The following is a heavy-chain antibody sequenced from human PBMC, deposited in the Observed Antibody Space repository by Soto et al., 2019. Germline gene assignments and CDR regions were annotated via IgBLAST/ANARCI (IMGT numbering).Heavy chain of an antibody. D-gene: IGHD3-22*01. CDR3: AAEWEYYYDSSGYPWAFDI. CDR1: GFTFSRSA. Sequence: SVKVSCKTSGFTFSRSAVQWVRQARGQRLEWIGWIVVGSGNTNYAQKFQERVTITRDMSTSTAYMELSSLRSEDTAVYYCAAEWEYYYDSSGYPWAFDIWGQGTMVTVSS. J-gene: IGHJ3*02. V-gene: IGHV1-58*01. CDR2: IVVGSGNT.